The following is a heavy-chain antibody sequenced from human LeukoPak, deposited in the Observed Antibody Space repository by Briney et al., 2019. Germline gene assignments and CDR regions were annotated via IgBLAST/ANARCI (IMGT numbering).Heavy chain of an antibody. V-gene: IGHV3-23*01. CDR3: SRGAARMVEIATIISFEY. CDR2: ITVSGDRT. D-gene: IGHD5-24*01. CDR1: GFTFTNHG. J-gene: IGHJ4*02. Sequence: PGGSLRLSCAASGFTFTNHGMSWVRQALGKGLECVSSITVSGDRTYYADSVKGRFTISRDNYKNTQYLQINTLRVGDTAVYYCSRGAARMVEIATIISFEYWGQGTLVTVSS.